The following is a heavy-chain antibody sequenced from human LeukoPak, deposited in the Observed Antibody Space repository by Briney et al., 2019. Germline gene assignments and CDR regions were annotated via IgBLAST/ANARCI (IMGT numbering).Heavy chain of an antibody. CDR3: ARRNDFDI. J-gene: IGHJ3*02. Sequence: SETLSLTCTVSGCSITGYHWSWIRQPPGKGLEWIGYIYSSGSTEYKPSLKRRATISADTSKNQFSLKLTSVTAADTAIYYCARRNDFDIWGQGTMVTVSS. V-gene: IGHV4-4*08. CDR1: GCSITGYH. CDR2: IYSSGST.